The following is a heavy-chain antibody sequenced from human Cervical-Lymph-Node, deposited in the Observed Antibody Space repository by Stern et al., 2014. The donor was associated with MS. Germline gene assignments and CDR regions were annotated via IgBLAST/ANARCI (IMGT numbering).Heavy chain of an antibody. Sequence: EVQLVASGGGLVQPGRTLTLSCAASGFTFDDYAMHWVRHAPGTGLERVSGISWNSGSIGYADSVKGRFTISRDNAKNSLYLQMSSLRTEDTALYYCAKAGYDILTGYIYYFDYGGQGTLVTVSS. CDR1: GFTFDDYA. CDR2: ISWNSGSI. CDR3: AKAGYDILTGYIYYFDY. V-gene: IGHV3-9*01. D-gene: IGHD3-9*01. J-gene: IGHJ4*02.